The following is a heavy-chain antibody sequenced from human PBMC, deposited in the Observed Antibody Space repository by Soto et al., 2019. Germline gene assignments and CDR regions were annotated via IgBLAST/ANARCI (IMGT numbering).Heavy chain of an antibody. CDR2: IREDGNEK. CDR3: ARAREDLDY. D-gene: IGHD1-26*01. J-gene: IGHJ4*02. CDR1: GFTFSSYW. V-gene: IGHV3-7*01. Sequence: GGSLRLSCAASGFTFSSYWMTWFRQAPGKGLEWVACIREDGNEKYYVDSVKGRFTISKDNAKNSLYLQMNSLRAEDTAVYYCARAREDLDYWGQGSLVTVSS.